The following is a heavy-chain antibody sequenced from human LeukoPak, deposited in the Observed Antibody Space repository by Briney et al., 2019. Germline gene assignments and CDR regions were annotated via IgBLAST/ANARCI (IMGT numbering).Heavy chain of an antibody. D-gene: IGHD5/OR15-5a*01. CDR2: IQNSGIT. CDR3: ARDLRRAQNWFDP. J-gene: IGHJ5*02. V-gene: IGHV4-59*12. Sequence: SETLSLTCTVSGGSISSYYWSWIRQSPGKGLEWIGYIQNSGITSYSPSLRSRVTISVDTSKKQFFLNLTSVTAADTAVYYCARDLRRAQNWFDPWGQGTLVTVSS. CDR1: GGSISSYY.